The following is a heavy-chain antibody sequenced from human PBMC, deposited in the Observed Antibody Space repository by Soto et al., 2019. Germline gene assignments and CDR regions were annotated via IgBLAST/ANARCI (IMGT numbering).Heavy chain of an antibody. J-gene: IGHJ4*02. CDR3: ATDILDF. CDR2: TNQDGSER. Sequence: EVQLVESGGGLVQPGGSLRLSCAATGFMFSSYWMTWVRQAPGKGLEWVANTNQDGSERNYVDSVEGRFTISRDNAKNSVFLQMNSLRAEDTAKYYCATDILDFWGQGTLVTVSS. CDR1: GFMFSSYW. V-gene: IGHV3-7*05.